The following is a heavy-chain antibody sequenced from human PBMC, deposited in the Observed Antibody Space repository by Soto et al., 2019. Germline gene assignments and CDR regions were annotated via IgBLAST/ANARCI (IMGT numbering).Heavy chain of an antibody. CDR3: AREGNRARWLQPLDF. Sequence: PSETLSLTCTVPGGPISSGDYYWSWIRQPPGKGLEWIGYIYYSGNTYYNPSLKSRVSISVDTSKNQFSLKLISVTAADTAKYFCAREGNRARWLQPLDFWGQGTLVTVSS. J-gene: IGHJ4*02. CDR1: GGPISSGDYY. D-gene: IGHD5-12*01. V-gene: IGHV4-30-4*01. CDR2: IYYSGNT.